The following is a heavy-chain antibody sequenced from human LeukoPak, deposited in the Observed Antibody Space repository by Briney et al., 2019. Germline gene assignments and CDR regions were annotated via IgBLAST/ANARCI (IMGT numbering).Heavy chain of an antibody. CDR3: AKRKANYYDSSGYPPDY. D-gene: IGHD3-22*01. J-gene: IGHJ4*02. CDR1: GFTFSSYE. V-gene: IGHV3-48*03. CDR2: ISSSGSTI. Sequence: GSLRLSCAASGFTFSSYEMNWVRQAPGKGLEWVSYISSSGSTIYYADSVKGRFTISRDNSKNTLYLQMNSLRAEDTAVYYCAKRKANYYDSSGYPPDYWGQGTLVTVSS.